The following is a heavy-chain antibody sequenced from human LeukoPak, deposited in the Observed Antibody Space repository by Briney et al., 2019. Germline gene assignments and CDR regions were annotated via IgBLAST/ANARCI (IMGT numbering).Heavy chain of an antibody. J-gene: IGHJ6*03. CDR3: ARSRYDYVWGSYRANYYYMDV. D-gene: IGHD3-16*02. CDR2: ISAYNGNT. Sequence: GASVKVSCKASGYTFTSYGISWVRQAPGQGLEWMGWISAYNGNTNYAQKLQGRVTMTTDTSTSTAYMELRSLRSDDTAVYYCARSRYDYVWGSYRANYYYMDVWGKGTTVTISS. V-gene: IGHV1-18*01. CDR1: GYTFTSYG.